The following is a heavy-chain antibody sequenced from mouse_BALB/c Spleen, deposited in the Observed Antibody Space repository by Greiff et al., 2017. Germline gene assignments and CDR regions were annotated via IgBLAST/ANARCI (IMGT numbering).Heavy chain of an antibody. Sequence: VQLQQSGPELVKPGASVKMSCKASGYTFTSYVMHWVKQRPGQGLEWIGYINPYNDGTKYNEKFKGKATLTSDQSSSTAYMELSSLTSEDSAVYYCASEYYGSRPYAMDYWGQGTSVTVSS. V-gene: IGHV1-14*01. CDR1: GYTFTSYV. J-gene: IGHJ4*01. CDR3: ASEYYGSRPYAMDY. D-gene: IGHD1-1*01. CDR2: INPYNDGT.